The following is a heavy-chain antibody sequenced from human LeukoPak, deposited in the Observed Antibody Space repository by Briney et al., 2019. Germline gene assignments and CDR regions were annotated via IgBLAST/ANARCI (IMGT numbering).Heavy chain of an antibody. D-gene: IGHD1-26*01. J-gene: IGHJ3*02. V-gene: IGHV3-23*01. CDR2: ISGRGGST. Sequence: TGGSLRLSCAASVFTFSRYAMSWVRQAPGKGLEGVSAISGRGGSTYYADSVKGRFTISRDNSKNTLYLPMDSLRAEDTAVYYCARGLAIGIVGASDAFDIWGQGTMVTVSS. CDR1: VFTFSRYA. CDR3: ARGLAIGIVGASDAFDI.